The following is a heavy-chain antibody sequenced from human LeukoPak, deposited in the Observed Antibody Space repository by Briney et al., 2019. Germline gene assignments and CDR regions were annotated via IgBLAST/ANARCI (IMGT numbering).Heavy chain of an antibody. V-gene: IGHV1-8*01. J-gene: IGHJ4*02. CDR2: MNPNSGNT. Sequence: ASVKVSCTASGYTFTSCDIIWVRQATGQGLEWMGWMNPNSGNTGYGQSFQGRITMTRDISIGTAYMELSNLTSEDTAIYYCTRGSSGKRDNWGQGTLVTVSA. CDR1: GYTFTSCD. D-gene: IGHD6-19*01. CDR3: TRGSSGKRDN.